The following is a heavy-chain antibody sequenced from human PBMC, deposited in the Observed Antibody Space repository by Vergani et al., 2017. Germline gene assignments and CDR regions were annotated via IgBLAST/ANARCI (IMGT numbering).Heavy chain of an antibody. D-gene: IGHD4-17*01. CDR2: IYYRGST. CDR3: ARDKTSDYGDYYYMDV. Sequence: QVQLQESGPGLVKPSETLSLTCTVSGCSISSYYWSWIRQPPGKGLEWIGYIYYRGSTNYNPSLKSRVTISVDTSKNQFSLKLSSVTAADTAVYYCARDKTSDYGDYYYMDVWGKGTTVTVSS. J-gene: IGHJ6*03. CDR1: GCSISSYY. V-gene: IGHV4-59*01.